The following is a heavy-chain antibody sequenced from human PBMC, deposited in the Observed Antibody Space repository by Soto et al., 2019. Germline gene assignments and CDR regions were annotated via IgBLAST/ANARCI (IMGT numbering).Heavy chain of an antibody. CDR1: GFTFSSYW. V-gene: IGHV3-74*01. Sequence: PGGSLRLSCVASGFTFSSYWMHWVRQAPGKGLVWVSRINPDGSSTIYADSVKGRFTISRDNAKNTLNLQMNSLRAEDTAVFYCVRDLGIGGFADYWGQVILVTFSS. D-gene: IGHD7-27*01. CDR2: INPDGSST. CDR3: VRDLGIGGFADY. J-gene: IGHJ4*02.